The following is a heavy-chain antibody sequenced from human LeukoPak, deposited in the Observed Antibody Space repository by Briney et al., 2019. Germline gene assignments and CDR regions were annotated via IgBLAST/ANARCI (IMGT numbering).Heavy chain of an antibody. Sequence: GESLKISCKGSGYSFGNRWIGWVRQMPGKGLEWMGIIYPDDSDTIYSPSFEGQVTISADKSIRTAYLQWSSLKASDTAMYYCARGAYGSGSYYNYYGMDVWGQGTTVTVSS. D-gene: IGHD3-10*01. V-gene: IGHV5-51*01. CDR1: GYSFGNRW. J-gene: IGHJ6*02. CDR3: ARGAYGSGSYYNYYGMDV. CDR2: IYPDDSDT.